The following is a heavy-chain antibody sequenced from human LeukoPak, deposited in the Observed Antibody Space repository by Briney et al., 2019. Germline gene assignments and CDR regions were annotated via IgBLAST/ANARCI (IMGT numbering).Heavy chain of an antibody. CDR2: IYTGGNT. CDR1: GGSITSYY. V-gene: IGHV4-4*07. CDR3: ARSGGYSGYSSV. Sequence: SETLSLTCTVSGGSITSYYWSWIRQPAGKGLEWIGRIYTGGNTNYNPSLKSRVTMSIDTSKNQFSLKLSSVTAADTAVYYCARSGGYSGYSSVWSQGTLVTVSS. D-gene: IGHD5-12*01. J-gene: IGHJ4*02.